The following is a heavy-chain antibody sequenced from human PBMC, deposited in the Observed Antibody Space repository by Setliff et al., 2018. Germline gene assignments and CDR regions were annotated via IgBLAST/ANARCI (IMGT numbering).Heavy chain of an antibody. J-gene: IGHJ4*02. D-gene: IGHD2-15*01. CDR1: GFPFSIYS. V-gene: IGHV3-21*01. CDR2: ISDSSFHI. Sequence: PGGSLRLSCAASGFPFSIYSMHWVRQAPGKGLEWVSSISDSSFHIYYADSVKGRFTISRDNSKNTLYLQMNSLRPEDTAVYYCARTCSGSGCYAGLESWGQGTPVTVSS. CDR3: ARTCSGSGCYAGLES.